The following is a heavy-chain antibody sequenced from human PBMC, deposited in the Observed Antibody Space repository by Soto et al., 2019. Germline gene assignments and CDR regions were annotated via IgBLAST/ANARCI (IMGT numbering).Heavy chain of an antibody. CDR1: GFTFSSYA. CDR2: ISGSGGST. Sequence: EVQLLESGGGLVQPGGSLRLTCAASGFTFSSYAMSWVRQAPGKGLEWVSAISGSGGSTYYADSVKGRFTISRDNSKNTLYLQMNSLRAEDTAVYYCAKDWLAVRGEPPTDWGQGTLVTVSS. CDR3: AKDWLAVRGEPPTD. J-gene: IGHJ4*02. D-gene: IGHD3-10*01. V-gene: IGHV3-23*01.